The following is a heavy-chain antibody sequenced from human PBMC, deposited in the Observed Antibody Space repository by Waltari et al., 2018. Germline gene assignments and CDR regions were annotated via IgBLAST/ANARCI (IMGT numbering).Heavy chain of an antibody. CDR3: ARDAGGWSVYFQH. D-gene: IGHD6-19*01. CDR2: IYSSGST. CDR1: GGSISSHY. J-gene: IGHJ1*01. V-gene: IGHV4-59*11. Sequence: QVQLQESGPGLVKPSETLSLTCTVSGGSISSHYWSWLRQPPGKGLEWIGYIYSSGSTNYDPDRKSRVTISVDPSKNQFALKLSSVTAADTAVYYCARDAGGWSVYFQHWGQGTLVTVSS.